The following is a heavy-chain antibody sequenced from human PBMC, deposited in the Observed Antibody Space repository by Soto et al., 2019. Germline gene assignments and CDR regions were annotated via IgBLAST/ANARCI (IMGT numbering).Heavy chain of an antibody. CDR2: IYWDGDK. J-gene: IGHJ4*02. CDR1: GFSLSTSGVG. Sequence: QITLKESGPTLVKPTQTLTLTCTISGFSLSTSGVGVGWIRQPPGKALDWLALIYWDGDKHYSPSLKSRLTITKDTSKTQVVLTMTNMDPVDTATYYCVRLLWFGELTWGQGTLVTVSS. D-gene: IGHD3-10*01. CDR3: VRLLWFGELT. V-gene: IGHV2-5*02.